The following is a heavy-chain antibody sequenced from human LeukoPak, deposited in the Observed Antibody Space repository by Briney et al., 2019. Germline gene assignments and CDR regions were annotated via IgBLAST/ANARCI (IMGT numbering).Heavy chain of an antibody. CDR1: GFTFDDYA. CDR3: AKGKERYYGSGSNY. Sequence: PGGSLRLSCAASGFTFDDYAMHWVRQAPGKGLEWVSGISWNSGSIGYADSVKGRFTISRDNAKNSLYLQMNSLRAEDTALYYCAKGKERYYGSGSNYWGQGTLVTVSS. J-gene: IGHJ4*02. V-gene: IGHV3-9*01. CDR2: ISWNSGSI. D-gene: IGHD3-10*01.